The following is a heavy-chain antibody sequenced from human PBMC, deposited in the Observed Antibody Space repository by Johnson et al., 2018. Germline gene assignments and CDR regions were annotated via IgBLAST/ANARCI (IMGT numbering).Heavy chain of an antibody. CDR3: AKDRGIVVVVETFDT. V-gene: IGHV3-23*01. CDR2: ISGNGGTT. D-gene: IGHD3-22*01. CDR1: GFTFSNYG. Sequence: EVQLLETGGGLVQPVGSLRLSCAASGFTFSNYGMSWVRQAPGKGLEWVSSISGNGGTTRYADSVKGRFTVSRDNAKKTLYLQMNRLRAEDTAVYYCAKDRGIVVVVETFDTWGKGTLVTASS. J-gene: IGHJ3*02.